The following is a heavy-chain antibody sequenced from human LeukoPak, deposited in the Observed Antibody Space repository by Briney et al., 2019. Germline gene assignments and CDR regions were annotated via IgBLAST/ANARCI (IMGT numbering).Heavy chain of an antibody. J-gene: IGHJ4*02. V-gene: IGHV3-30*04. D-gene: IGHD3-10*01. CDR1: GFTFSSYA. CDR3: AKDDAWLRFGE. Sequence: GGSLRLSCAASGFTFSSYAMHWVRQAPGKGLEWVAVISFDGSNKYYADSVKGRFTISRDNSKNTLYLEVISLTAEDTAVYYCAKDDAWLRFGEWSQGTLVTVSS. CDR2: ISFDGSNK.